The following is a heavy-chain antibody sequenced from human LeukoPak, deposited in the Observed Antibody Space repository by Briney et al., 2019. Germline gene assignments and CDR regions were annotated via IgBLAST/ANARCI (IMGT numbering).Heavy chain of an antibody. V-gene: IGHV3-23*01. J-gene: IGHJ5*01. D-gene: IGHD3-10*01. CDR3: AKHRGFDISYNGLES. Sequence: GGSLRLSCAASGFTFSSYAMSWVRQAPGEGLEWVSVISGSGVRTYYADSVKGRFTISRDNSTNTLYLQMNSLRAEDTAIYYCAKHRGFDISYNGLESWGQGTLVTVSS. CDR1: GFTFSSYA. CDR2: ISGSGVRT.